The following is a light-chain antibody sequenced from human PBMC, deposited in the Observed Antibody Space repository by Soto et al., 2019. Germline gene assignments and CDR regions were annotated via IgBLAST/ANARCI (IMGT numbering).Light chain of an antibody. CDR3: QQYGGSPIT. Sequence: SPGTLSWSPGEIVALSCRASQSVTTRLAWYQHKPGQAPTLLMSGASNRASGVPVRFSGSGSGTDFTLTITRLEPEDFALYYCQQYGGSPITFGLGTRLEI. J-gene: IGKJ5*01. CDR2: GAS. CDR1: QSVTTR. V-gene: IGKV3-20*01.